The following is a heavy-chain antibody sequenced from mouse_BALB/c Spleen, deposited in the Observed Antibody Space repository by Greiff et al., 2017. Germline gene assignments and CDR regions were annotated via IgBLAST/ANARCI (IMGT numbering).Heavy chain of an antibody. CDR2: ISDGGSYT. CDR1: GFTFSDYY. Sequence: EVQRVESGGGLVKPGGSLKLSCAASGFTFSDYYMYWVRQTPEKRLEWVATISDGGSYTYYPDSVKGRFTISRDNAKNNLYLQMSSLKSEDTAMYYCARGDDYDGVGYFDYWGQGTTLTVSS. D-gene: IGHD2-4*01. V-gene: IGHV5-4*02. J-gene: IGHJ2*01. CDR3: ARGDDYDGVGYFDY.